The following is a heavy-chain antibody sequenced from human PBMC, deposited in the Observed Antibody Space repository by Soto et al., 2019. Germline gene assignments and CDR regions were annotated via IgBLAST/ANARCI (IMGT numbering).Heavy chain of an antibody. Sequence: EVQLVESGGDLVQRGGSLRLSCAASGFPFSSYWMHWVRHTPGKGLDWVAGISGDGVTTYYADSVTGRFTVSRDNAKNTLTLQIGGLRAEDTAVYYCAREYYVLLTGYYTDYWGQGTLVSVSS. J-gene: IGHJ4*02. D-gene: IGHD3-9*01. CDR1: GFPFSSYW. V-gene: IGHV3-74*01. CDR2: ISGDGVTT. CDR3: AREYYVLLTGYYTDY.